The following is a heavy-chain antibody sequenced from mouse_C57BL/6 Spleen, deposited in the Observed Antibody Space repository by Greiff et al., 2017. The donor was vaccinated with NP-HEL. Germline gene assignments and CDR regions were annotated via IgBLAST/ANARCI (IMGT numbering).Heavy chain of an antibody. D-gene: IGHD1-1*01. V-gene: IGHV5-12*01. Sequence: EVKLMESGGGLVQPGGSLKLSCAASGFTFSDYYMYWVRQTPEKRLEWVAYISNGGGSPSYPDTVKGRFTISRDNAKNTLYLQMSRLKSEDTAMYYCARQVVAHWYFDVWGTGTTVTVSS. CDR2: ISNGGGSP. CDR1: GFTFSDYY. CDR3: ARQVVAHWYFDV. J-gene: IGHJ1*03.